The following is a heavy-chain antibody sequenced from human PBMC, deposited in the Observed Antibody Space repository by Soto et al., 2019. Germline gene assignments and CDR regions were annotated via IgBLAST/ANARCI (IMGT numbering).Heavy chain of an antibody. V-gene: IGHV3-64*01. Sequence: AQLVESGGGLVQPGGSLRLYCAASGFTFSNYEMHWVRQAPGKGLEYVSGISNNGAHTDYAKSVKGRFTISRDNSENTLYLQMGSLRAEDMALYYCSRRGYGSRWPNVYMDVWGKGTTVTVSS. J-gene: IGHJ6*03. CDR1: GFTFSNYE. CDR2: ISNNGAHT. CDR3: SRRGYGSRWPNVYMDV. D-gene: IGHD6-13*01.